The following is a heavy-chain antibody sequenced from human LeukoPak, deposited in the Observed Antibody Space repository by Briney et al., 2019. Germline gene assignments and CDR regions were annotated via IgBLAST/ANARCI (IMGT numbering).Heavy chain of an antibody. CDR1: GVSISSYY. J-gene: IGHJ4*02. CDR2: IYYSGST. Sequence: SETLSLTCTVSGVSISSYYWSWIRQPPGKGLEWIGYIYYSGSTNYNPSLKSRVTISVDTSKNQFSLKLSSVTAADTAVYYCAREGTGLIDYWGQGTLVTVSS. D-gene: IGHD2-8*01. CDR3: AREGTGLIDY. V-gene: IGHV4-59*01.